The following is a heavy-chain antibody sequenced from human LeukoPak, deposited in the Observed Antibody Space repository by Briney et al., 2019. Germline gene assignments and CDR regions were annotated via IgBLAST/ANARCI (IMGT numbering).Heavy chain of an antibody. J-gene: IGHJ3*01. Sequence: PSQTLSLTCAVSGRSFSSGGYSWTWIRKPPGKGLEWIGSIFHSGTTYYNPSLKSRVTISVDRSKNHFSLNLSSVTAADTALYYCASLQFINRVFDVWGQGTMVTVSS. CDR3: ASLQFINRVFDV. V-gene: IGHV4-30-2*01. CDR1: GRSFSSGGYS. CDR2: IFHSGTT. D-gene: IGHD3-10*01.